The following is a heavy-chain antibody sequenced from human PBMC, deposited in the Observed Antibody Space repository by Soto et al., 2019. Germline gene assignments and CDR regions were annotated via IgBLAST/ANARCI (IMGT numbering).Heavy chain of an antibody. CDR3: ARGGPRDGYRDLDY. CDR1: VFTFSTYA. J-gene: IGHJ4*02. Sequence: EVQLLESGGALVQPGGSLRLSCAASVFTFSTYAMTWVRQSPGKGLEWVASLTNTGDSTHYPDPVKGRFTISRDNSKNTMYLQMSSLRAEDTAVYYCARGGPRDGYRDLDYWGQGTQVTVSS. D-gene: IGHD5-18*01. CDR2: LTNTGDST. V-gene: IGHV3-23*01.